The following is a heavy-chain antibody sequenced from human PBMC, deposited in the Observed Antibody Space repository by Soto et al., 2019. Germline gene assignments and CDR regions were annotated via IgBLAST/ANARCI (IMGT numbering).Heavy chain of an antibody. V-gene: IGHV3-30*18. J-gene: IGHJ4*02. CDR2: ISPDGTED. Sequence: QVQLVESGGGVVQPGRSLRLSCAASGFTFSSHGMHWVRQAPGKGLEWLSVISPDGTEDYYADSVRGRFTISRDNSKNALYLQMNSPRPEDTAVYYCTKDRSAGCGGDCDFDYWGEGSLVSVSS. CDR1: GFTFSSHG. CDR3: TKDRSAGCGGDCDFDY. D-gene: IGHD2-21*02.